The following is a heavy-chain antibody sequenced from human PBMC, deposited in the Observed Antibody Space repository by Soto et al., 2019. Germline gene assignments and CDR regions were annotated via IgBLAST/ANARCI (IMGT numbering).Heavy chain of an antibody. V-gene: IGHV3-23*04. D-gene: IGHD3-16*01. CDR2: IIGSGGRT. J-gene: IGHJ6*02. Sequence: EVQLVESGGGLVQPGGSLRLSCAASGFTFSSYAMSWVRQAPGKGLEWVSAIIGSGGRTYYADSVQGRFTISRDNSKNTLYLRMNSLRVADTAVYYCAQDRIMGSTTFWGMDVWGQGTTVTVSS. CDR3: AQDRIMGSTTFWGMDV. CDR1: GFTFSSYA.